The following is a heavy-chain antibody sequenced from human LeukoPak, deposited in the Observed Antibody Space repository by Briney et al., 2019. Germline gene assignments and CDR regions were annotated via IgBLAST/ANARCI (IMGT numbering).Heavy chain of an antibody. CDR3: ARGGGGVGYIGHSLFDY. J-gene: IGHJ4*02. CDR2: MNPNSGNT. D-gene: IGHD2-15*01. CDR1: GYTFTSDD. Sequence: VASVKVSCKASGYTFTSDDINWVRQATGQGLEWMGWMNPNSGNTGYAQKFQGRVTMTRNTSISTAYMELSSLRSEDTAVYYCARGGGGVGYIGHSLFDYWGQGTLVTVSS. V-gene: IGHV1-8*01.